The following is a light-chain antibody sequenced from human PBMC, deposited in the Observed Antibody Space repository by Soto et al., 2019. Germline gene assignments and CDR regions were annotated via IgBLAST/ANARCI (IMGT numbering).Light chain of an antibody. Sequence: DIQMTQSPSSLSASVGDRVTITCRASQTIANNLNWYQQKPGKAPRLLIYVAFSLQSGVPSRFSGSRSGTDFTLTISSLQPDDFATYFCQQSFSIPYTFGQGTILEIK. J-gene: IGKJ2*01. CDR2: VAF. CDR1: QTIANN. V-gene: IGKV1-39*01. CDR3: QQSFSIPYT.